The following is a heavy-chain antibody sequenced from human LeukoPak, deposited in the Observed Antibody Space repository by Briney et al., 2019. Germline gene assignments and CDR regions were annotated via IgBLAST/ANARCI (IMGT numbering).Heavy chain of an antibody. J-gene: IGHJ3*02. D-gene: IGHD6-13*01. CDR3: ARDSSSWYPQAFDI. V-gene: IGHV3-21*01. CDR1: GYSISSGYY. CDR2: ISSSSSYI. Sequence: ETLSLTCTVSGYSISSGYYWGWIRQPPGKGLEWVSSISSSSSYIYYADSVKGRFTISRDNAKNSLYLQMNSLRAEDTAVYYCARDSSSWYPQAFDIWGQGTMVTVSS.